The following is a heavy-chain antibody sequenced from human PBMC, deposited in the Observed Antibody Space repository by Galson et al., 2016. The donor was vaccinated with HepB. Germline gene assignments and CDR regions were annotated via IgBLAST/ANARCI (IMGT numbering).Heavy chain of an antibody. CDR3: ASNYVRGQWYFDV. V-gene: IGHV3-21*01. J-gene: IGHJ2*01. CDR2: ISGSSDYI. D-gene: IGHD3-10*02. Sequence: SLRLSCAASGFIFSSYSMTWVRQAPGKGLEWVASISGSSDYIYYSDSLRGRFTISRDNAKKSLYLQMNSLRAEDTAVYSCASNYVRGQWYFDVWGRGTLVIVSS. CDR1: GFIFSSYS.